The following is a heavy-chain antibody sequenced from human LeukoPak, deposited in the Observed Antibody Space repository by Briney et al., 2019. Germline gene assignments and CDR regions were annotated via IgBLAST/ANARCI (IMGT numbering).Heavy chain of an antibody. CDR3: ARDWGYSGSSPRAYAFDI. V-gene: IGHV3-66*01. D-gene: IGHD1-26*01. J-gene: IGHJ3*02. CDR1: GFSVSTKY. Sequence: GGSLRLSCAASGFSVSTKYMTWVRQAPGKRLEWVSIIYTDGWTNYAGSVKGRFTISRDNSKNTLYLQMNSLGAEDTAVYYCARDWGYSGSSPRAYAFDIWGQGTMVTVSS. CDR2: IYTDGWT.